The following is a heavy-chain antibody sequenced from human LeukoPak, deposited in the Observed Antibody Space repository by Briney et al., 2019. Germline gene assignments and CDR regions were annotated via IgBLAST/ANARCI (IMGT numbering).Heavy chain of an antibody. CDR2: IIPIFGTA. CDR3: ANSRGTVNDAFDI. Sequence: ASVKVSCKASGYTFINNGISWVRQAPGQGLEWMGGIIPIFGTANYAQKFQGRVTITADESTSTAYMELSSLRSEDTAVYYCANSRGTVNDAFDIWGQGTMVTVPS. D-gene: IGHD1-1*01. J-gene: IGHJ3*02. CDR1: GYTFINNG. V-gene: IGHV1-69*13.